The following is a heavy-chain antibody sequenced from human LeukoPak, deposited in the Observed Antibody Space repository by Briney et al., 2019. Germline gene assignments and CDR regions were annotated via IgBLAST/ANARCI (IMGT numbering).Heavy chain of an antibody. D-gene: IGHD5-24*01. V-gene: IGHV3-7*05. J-gene: IGHJ5*02. CDR1: GFTFSNYW. CDR2: IKEDGSEK. CDR3: ARASKPWLQLT. Sequence: HPGGSLRLSCAASGFTFSNYWMIWVRQAQGKGLEWVGNIKEDGSEKRYADSVRGRFTISRGNAQTSIYLQMNSLRAEDTAVYYCARASKPWLQLTWGQGTLVTVSS.